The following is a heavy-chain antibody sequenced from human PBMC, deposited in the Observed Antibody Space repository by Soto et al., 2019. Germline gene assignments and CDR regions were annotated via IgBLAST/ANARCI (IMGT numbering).Heavy chain of an antibody. J-gene: IGHJ6*03. Sequence: GGSLRLSCAASGFTFSSFAMSWVRQAPGKGLEWVSTINNSGGSKYYADSVKGRFTISRDNSKNTLYVEMNSLRAEDTAIYYCAKFRGSLFANYYMDVWGKGTTVTVSS. CDR1: GFTFSSFA. V-gene: IGHV3-23*01. CDR3: AKFRGSLFANYYMDV. D-gene: IGHD2-21*01. CDR2: INNSGGSK.